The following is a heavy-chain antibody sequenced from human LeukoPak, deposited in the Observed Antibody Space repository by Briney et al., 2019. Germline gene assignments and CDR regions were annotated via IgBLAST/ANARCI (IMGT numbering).Heavy chain of an antibody. CDR3: AGDAGGAWPFDY. J-gene: IGHJ4*02. D-gene: IGHD4-17*01. CDR1: GFAFSNTG. V-gene: IGHV3-23*01. Sequence: GGSLRLSCAASGFAFSNTGMTWVRQAPGRGLEWVSTISPTGEGTHYADSVKGRFTISRDNSKNTLSLEMNSLRADDTATYYCAGDAGGAWPFDYWGQGTRVIASS. CDR2: ISPTGEGT.